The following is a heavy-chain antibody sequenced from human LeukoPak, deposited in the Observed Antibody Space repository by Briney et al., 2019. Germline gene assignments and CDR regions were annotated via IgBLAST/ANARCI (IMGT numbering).Heavy chain of an antibody. CDR2: IFHSGTT. CDR3: ASERWSRRSYFDY. D-gene: IGHD5-24*01. Sequence: PSETLSLTCSVSGDSVSNSHYYWAWIRQPPGKGLEWIGTIFHSGTTYYSPSLTGRVTISVDTSMTQFSLGLSSLTAADTAVYYCASERWSRRSYFDYWSQGILVTVSS. V-gene: IGHV4-39*07. CDR1: GDSVSNSHYY. J-gene: IGHJ4*02.